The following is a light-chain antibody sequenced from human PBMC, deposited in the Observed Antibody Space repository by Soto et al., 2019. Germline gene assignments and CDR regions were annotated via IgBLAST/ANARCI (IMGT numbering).Light chain of an antibody. Sequence: QSVLTQPASVSGSPGQSIAISCTGTRSDVGAYNYVSWYQQHPGKAPKLMISEVTNRPSGVSDRFSGSKSGNTASLTVSGLQAEDEADYYCSSYAGSSNVFGTATKVTLL. CDR1: RSDVGAYNY. V-gene: IGLV2-14*01. CDR3: SSYAGSSNV. J-gene: IGLJ1*01. CDR2: EVT.